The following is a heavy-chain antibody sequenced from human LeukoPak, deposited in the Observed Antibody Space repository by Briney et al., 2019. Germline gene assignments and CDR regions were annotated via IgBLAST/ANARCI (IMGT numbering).Heavy chain of an antibody. D-gene: IGHD2-21*02. CDR2: VNQDGSEK. Sequence: PGGSLRLSCAASGFTFSTHWMIWVRQAPGKGLGWVANVNQDGSEKKYVDSVKGRFTISRDNGKNSLYLQMNSLRAEDTALYYCARDRESCGGDCYSSNDAFDIWGQGTMVTVSS. CDR3: ARDRESCGGDCYSSNDAFDI. V-gene: IGHV3-7*03. CDR1: GFTFSTHW. J-gene: IGHJ3*02.